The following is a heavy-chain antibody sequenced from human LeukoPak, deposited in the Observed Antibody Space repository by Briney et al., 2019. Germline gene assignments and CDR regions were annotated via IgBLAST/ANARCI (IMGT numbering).Heavy chain of an antibody. V-gene: IGHV1-18*01. CDR1: GYTFTSYG. CDR2: ISAYNGNT. J-gene: IGHJ4*02. D-gene: IGHD1-26*01. CDR3: ARALRRLHNSRSLSY. Sequence: ASVKVSCEASGYTFTSYGITWVRQAPGQGLEWMGWISAYNGNTNYAQKLQGRVTMTTDTSTSTAYMELRSLRSDDTAVYYCARALRRLHNSRSLSYWGQGTLVTVSS.